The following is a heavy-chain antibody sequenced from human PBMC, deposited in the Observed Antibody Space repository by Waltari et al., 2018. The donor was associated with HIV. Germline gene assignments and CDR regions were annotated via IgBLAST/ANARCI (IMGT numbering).Heavy chain of an antibody. CDR3: ARDQRFSPFDI. Sequence: QVQLQESGPGLVKPSETLSLTCTVSGGSISSYYWSWIRQPPGKGLEWIGYIYYSGSTNYNPSLKSRVTISVDTSKNQFSLKLSSVTAADTAVYYCARDQRFSPFDIWGQGTMVTVSS. CDR2: IYYSGST. J-gene: IGHJ3*02. CDR1: GGSISSYY. D-gene: IGHD3-3*01. V-gene: IGHV4-59*01.